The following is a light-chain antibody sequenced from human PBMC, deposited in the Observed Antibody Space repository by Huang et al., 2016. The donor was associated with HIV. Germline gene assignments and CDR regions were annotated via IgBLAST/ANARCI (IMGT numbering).Light chain of an antibody. CDR3: MQRIDFPLT. V-gene: IGKV2-40*01. J-gene: IGKJ4*01. CDR1: QSLLDSDAGNTY. Sequence: DIVMTQPPLSLPVPPGEPDSISCRSSQSLLDSDAGNTYLDWYLQKPGQSPQLLIYRLADRASGVPDRFSGSGSGSDFTLKSSRVEAEDVGIYYCMQRIDFPLTFGGGTKVEIK. CDR2: RLA.